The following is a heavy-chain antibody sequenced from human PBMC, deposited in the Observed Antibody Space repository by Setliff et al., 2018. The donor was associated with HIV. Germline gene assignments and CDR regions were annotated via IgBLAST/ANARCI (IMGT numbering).Heavy chain of an antibody. V-gene: IGHV4-59*12. Sequence: SETLSLTCTVSGGSIKSYSWSWIRQPPGKGLDYIGSIYYSGSTNYNPSLKSRVTISVDTSKNQFSRKLSSVTAADTAVYYCARVRGDDTSGHVDYWGQGTLVTVSS. J-gene: IGHJ4*02. CDR3: ARVRGDDTSGHVDY. D-gene: IGHD3-22*01. CDR1: GGSIKSYS. CDR2: IYYSGST.